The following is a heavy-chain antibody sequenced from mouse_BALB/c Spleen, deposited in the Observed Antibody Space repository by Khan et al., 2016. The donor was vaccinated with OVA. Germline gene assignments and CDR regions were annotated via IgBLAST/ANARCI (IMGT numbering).Heavy chain of an antibody. CDR3: AHSRRRYAMGC. CDR2: IDPANGNT. CDR1: GFHIKHTY. V-gene: IGHV14-3*02. Sequence: VRLQQSEAEFVKPGASVRLSCTASGFHIKHTYIHWVTQRPAQGLEWIGRIDPANGNTKYDPKFQGQATITADTTSNTAYLQLSSLTSEDTAVDNCAHSRRRYAMGCWGQGTSVTGTS. J-gene: IGHJ4*01.